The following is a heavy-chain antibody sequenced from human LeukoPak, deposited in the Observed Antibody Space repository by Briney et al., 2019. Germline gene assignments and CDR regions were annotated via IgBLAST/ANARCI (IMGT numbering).Heavy chain of an antibody. CDR2: FSTTAST. CDR3: ARSPAQYATGWTNWFDP. J-gene: IGHJ5*02. Sequence: SETLSLTCTVSGDSISNFYWSWIRLPAGKGLEWIGRFSTTASTSYNPSLKSRLTMSVDTSKNLFSLKLSSVTATDTAVYFCARSPAQYATGWTNWFDPWGQGILATVSS. D-gene: IGHD6-19*01. CDR1: GDSISNFY. V-gene: IGHV4-4*07.